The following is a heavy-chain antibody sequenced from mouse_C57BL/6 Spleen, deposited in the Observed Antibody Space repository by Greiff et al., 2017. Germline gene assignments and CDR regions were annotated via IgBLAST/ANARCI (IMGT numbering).Heavy chain of an antibody. CDR1: GYTFTSYW. J-gene: IGHJ1*03. CDR3: ARNYGSSYSWYFDV. V-gene: IGHV1-64*01. CDR2: IHPNSGST. D-gene: IGHD1-1*01. Sequence: QVQLQQSGAELVKPGASVKLSCKASGYTFTSYWMHWVKQRPGQGLEWIGMIHPNSGSTNYNEKFKSKATLTVDKSSSTAYMQLSSLTSEDSAVYDCARNYGSSYSWYFDVWGTGTTVTVSS.